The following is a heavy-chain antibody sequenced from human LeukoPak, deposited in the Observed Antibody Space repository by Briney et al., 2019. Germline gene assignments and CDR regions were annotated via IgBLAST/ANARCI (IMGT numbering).Heavy chain of an antibody. V-gene: IGHV3-30*03. Sequence: PGGSLRLSCAASGFIFNSYGMHWVRQAPGKGLEWVAVISYDGSNKYYADSVKGRFTISRDKSKNTLYLQMNSLRPEDTAVYYCARDYGGNSGAFDIWGQRTIGTVSS. D-gene: IGHD4-23*01. J-gene: IGHJ3*02. CDR2: ISYDGSNK. CDR3: ARDYGGNSGAFDI. CDR1: GFIFNSYG.